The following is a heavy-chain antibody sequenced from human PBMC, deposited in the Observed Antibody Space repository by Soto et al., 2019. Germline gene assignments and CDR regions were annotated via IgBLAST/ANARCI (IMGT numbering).Heavy chain of an antibody. D-gene: IGHD2-15*01. Sequence: SVNGSCKASGGTFSSYAISWVRQAPGQGLEWMGGIIPIFGTANYAQKFQGRVTITADESTSTAYMELSSLRSEDTAVYYCAKGLSVADDFWGQGTLVIGSS. CDR2: IIPIFGTA. CDR1: GGTFSSYA. J-gene: IGHJ4*02. CDR3: AKGLSVADDF. V-gene: IGHV1-69*01.